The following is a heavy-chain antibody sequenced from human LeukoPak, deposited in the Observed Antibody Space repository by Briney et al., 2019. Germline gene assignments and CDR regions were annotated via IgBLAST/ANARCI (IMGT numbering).Heavy chain of an antibody. V-gene: IGHV1-2*02. CDR1: GYTFTGYF. CDR2: INPNSGGT. D-gene: IGHD1-26*01. J-gene: IGHJ4*02. Sequence: ASVKVSCKASGYTFTGYFLHWVRQAPGQGLEWMGWINPNSGGTNYAQNFQGRVTMTRDTSISTAYMELSRLRSDDTAVYYCARDPDSGSPWGFDYWGQGTLVTVSS. CDR3: ARDPDSGSPWGFDY.